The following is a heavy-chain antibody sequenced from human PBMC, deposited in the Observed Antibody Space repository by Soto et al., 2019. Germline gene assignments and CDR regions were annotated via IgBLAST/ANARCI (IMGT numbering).Heavy chain of an antibody. V-gene: IGHV3-13*01. CDR2: IGTAGDT. CDR3: ARRGYSYGPSNDAFDI. Sequence: EVQLVESGGGLVQPGGSLRLSCAASGFTFSSYDMHWVRQATGKDLEWVSAIGTAGDTYYPGSVKGRFTISRENAKNSLYLQMNSLRAGDTAVYYCARRGYSYGPSNDAFDIWGQGTMVTVSS. CDR1: GFTFSSYD. J-gene: IGHJ3*02. D-gene: IGHD5-18*01.